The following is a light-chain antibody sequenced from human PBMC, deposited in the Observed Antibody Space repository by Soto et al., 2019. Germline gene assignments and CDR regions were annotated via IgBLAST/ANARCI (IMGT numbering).Light chain of an antibody. CDR1: QGIASS. CDR2: AAS. CDR3: QQFNSYPLT. Sequence: DIHLTQSPSFLSASVGDRVTITCRASQGIASSLAWYQQKAGKAPKLLIYAASTLESGVPSRFSGSRPGTEFTLTISSLQPEDFGIYYCQQFNSYPLTFGGGTKVEIK. J-gene: IGKJ4*01. V-gene: IGKV1-9*01.